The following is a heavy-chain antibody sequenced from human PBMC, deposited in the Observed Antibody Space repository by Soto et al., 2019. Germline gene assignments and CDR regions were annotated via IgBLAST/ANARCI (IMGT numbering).Heavy chain of an antibody. V-gene: IGHV3-48*03. D-gene: IGHD1-7*01. CDR3: ASLQVWNYASGPAYYYYGMDV. J-gene: IGHJ6*02. CDR2: LSSSGSTI. CDR1: GFTFSSYE. Sequence: PGGSLRLSCAASGFTFSSYEMNWVRQAPGKGLAWVSYLSSSGSTIYYADSVKGRFTISRDNAKNSLYLQMNSLRAEDTAVYYCASLQVWNYASGPAYYYYGMDVWGQGTTVTVSS.